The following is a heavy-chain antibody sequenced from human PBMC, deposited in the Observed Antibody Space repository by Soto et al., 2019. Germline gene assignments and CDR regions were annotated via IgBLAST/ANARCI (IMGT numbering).Heavy chain of an antibody. CDR3: ASYCSGPTCYTRGFDN. V-gene: IGHV3-7*01. CDR1: GFTFSSYG. Sequence: PGGSLRLSCAASGFTFSSYGISWVRQAPGKGLEWVANIKPDGGEKKYVDSVKGRFTISRDNAKNSLYLQMNSLRVEDTAMYYCASYCSGPTCYTRGFDNWGQGTLVTVSS. D-gene: IGHD2-2*02. CDR2: IKPDGGEK. J-gene: IGHJ4*02.